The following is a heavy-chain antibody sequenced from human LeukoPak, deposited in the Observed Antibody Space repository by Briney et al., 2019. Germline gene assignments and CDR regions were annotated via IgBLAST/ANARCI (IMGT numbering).Heavy chain of an antibody. Sequence: ASVKVSCKASGYTFTGYYMHWVRQAPGQGLEWMGWINPNSGGTNYAQKFQGRVTMTRDTSISTAYMELSRLRSDDTAVYYCARGRLLRYFDWLLYSYWGQGTLVTVSS. J-gene: IGHJ4*02. CDR3: ARGRLLRYFDWLLYSY. CDR1: GYTFTGYY. CDR2: INPNSGGT. V-gene: IGHV1-2*02. D-gene: IGHD3-9*01.